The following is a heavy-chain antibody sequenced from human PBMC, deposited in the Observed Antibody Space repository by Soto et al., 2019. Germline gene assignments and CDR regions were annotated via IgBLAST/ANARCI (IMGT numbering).Heavy chain of an antibody. CDR2: INWNGGST. D-gene: IGHD2-8*01. Sequence: EVQLVESGGGVVRPGGSLRLSCAASGFTFDDYGMSWVRQAPGKGLEWVSGINWNGGSTGYADSVKGRFTISRDNAKNSLYLQMNSLRAEDTALYHCAREVPYCTNGVCYKYYFDYWGQGTLVTVSS. J-gene: IGHJ4*02. V-gene: IGHV3-20*01. CDR1: GFTFDDYG. CDR3: AREVPYCTNGVCYKYYFDY.